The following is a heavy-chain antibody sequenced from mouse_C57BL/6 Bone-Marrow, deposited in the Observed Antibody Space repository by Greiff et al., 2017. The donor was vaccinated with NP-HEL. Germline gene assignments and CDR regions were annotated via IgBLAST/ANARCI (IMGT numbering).Heavy chain of an antibody. CDR3: AREGAQATTFDY. CDR1: GYTFTSYW. CDR2: IYPGSGST. V-gene: IGHV1-55*01. D-gene: IGHD3-2*02. J-gene: IGHJ2*01. Sequence: QVQLQQPGAELVKPGASVKMSCKASGYTFTSYWITRVKQRPGQGLEWIGDIYPGSGSTNYNEKFKSKATLTVDTSSSTAYMQLSSLTSEDSAVYYCAREGAQATTFDYWGQGTTLTVSS.